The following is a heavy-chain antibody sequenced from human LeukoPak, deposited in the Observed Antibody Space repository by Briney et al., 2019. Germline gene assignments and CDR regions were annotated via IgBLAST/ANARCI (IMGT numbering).Heavy chain of an antibody. J-gene: IGHJ4*02. D-gene: IGHD3-22*01. V-gene: IGHV3-30*02. Sequence: GGSLRLSCAASGFTLSSYGMHWVRQAPGKGLEWVAFIRYDGSNKYYADSVKGRFTISRDNSKNTLYLQMNSLRAEDTAVYYCAKDPRYYDSSGYPDYWGQGTLVTVSS. CDR1: GFTLSSYG. CDR3: AKDPRYYDSSGYPDY. CDR2: IRYDGSNK.